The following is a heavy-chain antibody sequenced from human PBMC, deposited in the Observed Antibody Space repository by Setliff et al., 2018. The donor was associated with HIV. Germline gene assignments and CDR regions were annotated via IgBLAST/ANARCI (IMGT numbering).Heavy chain of an antibody. D-gene: IGHD3-3*01. J-gene: IGHJ4*02. Sequence: ASVKVSCKASGYTFTSYGISWVRQAPGQGLEWMGWISEYNGDTKYAQKLQGRVTMTKDTSTSTAYMELRSLRSDDTAVYYCARDLSNYNFWRIWDYWGQGTLVTVSS. CDR3: ARDLSNYNFWRIWDY. CDR2: ISEYNGDT. V-gene: IGHV1-18*01. CDR1: GYTFTSYG.